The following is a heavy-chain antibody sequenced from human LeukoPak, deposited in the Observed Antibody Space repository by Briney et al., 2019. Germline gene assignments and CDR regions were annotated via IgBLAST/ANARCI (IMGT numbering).Heavy chain of an antibody. Sequence: GDSLRLSCAASGFTVSSNYMSWVRQAPGKGLEWVSVISSGGSTYYADSVKGRFTISRDNSKNTLYLQMNSLRAEDTAVYYCARDRTTSGYLDYWGQGTLVTVSS. J-gene: IGHJ4*02. CDR1: GFTVSSNY. CDR3: ARDRTTSGYLDY. D-gene: IGHD3-22*01. CDR2: ISSGGST. V-gene: IGHV3-53*01.